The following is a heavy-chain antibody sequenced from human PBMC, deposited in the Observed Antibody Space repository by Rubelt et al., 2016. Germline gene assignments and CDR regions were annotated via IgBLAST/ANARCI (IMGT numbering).Heavy chain of an antibody. D-gene: IGHD6-6*01. CDR2: IGTAGDT. V-gene: IGHV3-13*04. J-gene: IGHJ4*02. CDR3: ARGGGIAARRLFDY. Sequence: GKGLEWVSAIGTAGDTYYPGSVKGRFTISRENAKNSLYLQMNSRRAGDTAVYYCARGGGIAARRLFDYWGQGTLVTVSS.